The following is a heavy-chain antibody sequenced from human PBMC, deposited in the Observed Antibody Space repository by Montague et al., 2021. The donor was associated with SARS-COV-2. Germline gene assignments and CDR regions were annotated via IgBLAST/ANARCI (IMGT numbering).Heavy chain of an antibody. J-gene: IGHJ4*02. Sequence: SETLSLTCTVSGGSISSSSYYWGWIRQPPGKGLEWIGSIYYSGSTYYNPSPKSRVTISVDTSKNQFSLKLNSVTAADTAVYYCARDLWVWLSVEGSFDYWGQGTLVTVSS. D-gene: IGHD5-12*01. V-gene: IGHV4-39*07. CDR3: ARDLWVWLSVEGSFDY. CDR1: GGSISSSSYY. CDR2: IYYSGST.